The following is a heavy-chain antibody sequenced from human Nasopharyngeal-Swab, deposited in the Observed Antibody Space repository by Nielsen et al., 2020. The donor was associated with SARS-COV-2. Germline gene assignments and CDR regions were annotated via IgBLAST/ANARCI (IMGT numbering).Heavy chain of an antibody. CDR1: GGSISSSSYY. J-gene: IGHJ5*02. Sequence: SETLSLTCTVSGGSISSSSYYWGWIRQPPGKGLEWIGYIYYSGSTNYNPSLKSRVTISVDTSKNQFSLKLSSVTAADTAVYYCARDSYSVGPHGWFDPWGQGTLATVSS. CDR2: IYYSGST. V-gene: IGHV4-61*01. D-gene: IGHD1-26*01. CDR3: ARDSYSVGPHGWFDP.